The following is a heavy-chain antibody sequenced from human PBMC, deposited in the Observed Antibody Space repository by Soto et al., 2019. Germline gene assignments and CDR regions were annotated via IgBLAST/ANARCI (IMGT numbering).Heavy chain of an antibody. V-gene: IGHV3-30*18. CDR3: AKDGSYYDSSGYYALHFDY. CDR2: ISYDGSNK. J-gene: IGHJ4*02. CDR1: GFTFSSYG. Sequence: PGGSLRLSCAASGFTFSSYGMHWVRQAPGKGLEWVAVISYDGSNKYYADSVKGRFTISRDNSKNTLYLQMNSLRAEDTAVYYCAKDGSYYDSSGYYALHFDYWGQGTLVTVSS. D-gene: IGHD3-22*01.